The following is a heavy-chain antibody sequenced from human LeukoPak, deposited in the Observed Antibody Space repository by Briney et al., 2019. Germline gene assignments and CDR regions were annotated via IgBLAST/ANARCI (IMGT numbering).Heavy chain of an antibody. CDR1: GYTFTGYY. J-gene: IGHJ5*02. CDR3: ARDRKTVGWFDVNNWFDP. V-gene: IGHV1-2*02. CDR2: VNPNSGGT. Sequence: GASVTVSCKASGYTFTGYYMHWVRQAPGQGLEWMGWVNPNSGGTNYAQNFQGRVTMTRDTSISTAYMELSRLRSDDTAVYYCARDRKTVGWFDVNNWFDPWGQGTLVTVSS. D-gene: IGHD3-10*01.